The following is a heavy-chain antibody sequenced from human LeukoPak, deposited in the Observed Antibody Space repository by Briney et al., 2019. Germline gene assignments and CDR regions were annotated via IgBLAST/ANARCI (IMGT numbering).Heavy chain of an antibody. CDR1: GYSISSGYY. J-gene: IGHJ4*02. CDR2: IYLSGST. Sequence: PSETLSLTCAVSGYSISSGYYWGWIRQPPGKGLEWIGSIYLSGSTYYNPSLKSRVTISVDTSKNQFSLKLSSVTAADTAVYYCASIPYCSSTSCYTEYYFDYWGQGTLVTVSS. D-gene: IGHD2-2*02. CDR3: ASIPYCSSTSCYTEYYFDY. V-gene: IGHV4-38-2*01.